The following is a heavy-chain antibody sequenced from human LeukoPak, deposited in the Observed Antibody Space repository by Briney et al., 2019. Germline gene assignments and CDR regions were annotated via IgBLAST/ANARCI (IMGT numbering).Heavy chain of an antibody. CDR2: ISYDGSNK. Sequence: PGRSLRLSCAASGFTFSNHVMHWVRQAPGKGLEWVAVISYDGSNKYYADSVKGRFTISRDNSKNTLYLQMNSLRAEDTAVYYCARDRPGISAAGALDYWGQGTLVTVSS. D-gene: IGHD6-13*01. V-gene: IGHV3-30*03. CDR3: ARDRPGISAAGALDY. CDR1: GFTFSNHV. J-gene: IGHJ4*02.